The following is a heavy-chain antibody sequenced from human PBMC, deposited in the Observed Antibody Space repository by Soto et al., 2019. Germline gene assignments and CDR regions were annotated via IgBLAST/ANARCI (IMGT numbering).Heavy chain of an antibody. CDR1: GFTVSSNY. V-gene: IGHV3-53*02. Sequence: EVQLVETGGGLIQPGGSLRLSCAASGFTVSSNYMSWVRQAPGKGLEWVSVIYSGGSTYYADSVKGRFTISRDNSKNTLYLHMNSLRAEDTAVYYCARMGEYSYGYAGLIDYWGQGTLVTVSS. D-gene: IGHD5-18*01. CDR2: IYSGGST. J-gene: IGHJ4*02. CDR3: ARMGEYSYGYAGLIDY.